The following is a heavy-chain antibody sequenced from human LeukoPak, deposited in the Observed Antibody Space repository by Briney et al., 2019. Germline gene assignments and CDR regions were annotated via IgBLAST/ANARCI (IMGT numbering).Heavy chain of an antibody. CDR2: IYYSGST. CDR3: ARESAAYCGGDCSHPDY. V-gene: IGHV4-31*03. CDR1: GGSIGSGGYY. Sequence: SQTLSLTCTVSGGSIGSGGYYWSWIRQQPGKGLEWIGYIYYSGSTYYNPSLKSRVTISVDTSKNQFSLKLSSVTAADTAVYYCARESAAYCGGDCSHPDYWGQGTLVTVSS. J-gene: IGHJ4*02. D-gene: IGHD2-21*02.